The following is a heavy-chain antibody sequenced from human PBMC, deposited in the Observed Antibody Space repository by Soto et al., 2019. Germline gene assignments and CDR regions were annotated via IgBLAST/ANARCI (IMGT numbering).Heavy chain of an antibody. V-gene: IGHV1-46*01. Sequence: GASVKVSCKASGYTFTSYYMHWLRQPPGQGLEWMGIINPSGGSTSYAQKFQGRVTMTRDTSTSTVYLELSSLRSEDTAVYYCARNSANTTYSSSLGYWGQGTLVTVSS. D-gene: IGHD6-13*01. CDR3: ARNSANTTYSSSLGY. CDR2: INPSGGST. J-gene: IGHJ4*02. CDR1: GYTFTSYY.